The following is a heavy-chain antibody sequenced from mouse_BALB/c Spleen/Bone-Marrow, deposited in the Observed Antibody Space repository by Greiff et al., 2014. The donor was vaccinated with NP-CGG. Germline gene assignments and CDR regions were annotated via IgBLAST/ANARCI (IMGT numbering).Heavy chain of an antibody. CDR3: AREGDSYAMDY. J-gene: IGHJ4*01. D-gene: IGHD3-3*01. CDR1: GYTFTSYY. CDR2: IYPGNVNA. V-gene: IGHV1S56*01. Sequence: VQLQQSGPELVKPGASVRISCKASGYTFTSYYIHWVKQRPGQGLEWIGWIYPGNVNAKYNERFKGKATPTADKSSSTAYMQLSSLTSEDSAVYFCAREGDSYAMDYWGQGTSVTVSS.